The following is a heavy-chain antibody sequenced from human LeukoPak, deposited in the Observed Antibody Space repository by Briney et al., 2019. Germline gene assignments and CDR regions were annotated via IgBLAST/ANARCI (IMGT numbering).Heavy chain of an antibody. J-gene: IGHJ3*02. CDR1: GGSFSGYY. D-gene: IGHD6-19*01. CDR3: ARDYSSGWYGAFDI. V-gene: IGHV4-34*01. CDR2: INHSGST. Sequence: SETLSLTRAVYGGSFSGYYWSWIRQPPGKGLEWIGEINHSGSTNYNPSLKSRVTISVDTSKNQFSLKLSSVTAADTAVYYCARDYSSGWYGAFDIWGQGTMVSVSS.